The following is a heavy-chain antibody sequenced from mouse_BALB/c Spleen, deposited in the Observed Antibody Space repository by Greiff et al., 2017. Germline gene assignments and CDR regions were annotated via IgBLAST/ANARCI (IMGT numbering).Heavy chain of an antibody. Sequence: EVQLQQSGPELVKPGASVKISCKASGYTFTDYNMHWVKQSHGKSLEWIGYIYPYNGGTGYNQKFKSKATLTVDNSSSTAYMELRSLTSEDSAVYYCARVYDVWYFDVWGAGTTVTVSS. D-gene: IGHD2-12*01. CDR1: GYTFTDYN. CDR3: ARVYDVWYFDV. J-gene: IGHJ1*01. V-gene: IGHV1S29*02. CDR2: IYPYNGGT.